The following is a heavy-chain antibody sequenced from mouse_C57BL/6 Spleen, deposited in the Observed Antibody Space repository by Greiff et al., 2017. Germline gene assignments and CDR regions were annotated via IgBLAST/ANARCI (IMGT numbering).Heavy chain of an antibody. V-gene: IGHV1-15*01. D-gene: IGHD1-1*01. CDR1: GYTFTDYE. J-gene: IGHJ2*01. CDR2: IDPETGGT. Sequence: QVQLKQSGAELVRPGASVTLSCKASGYTFTDYEMHWVKQTPVHGLEWIGAIDPETGGTAYNQKFKGKAILTAAKSSSTAYMELRSLTSEDSAVYYCTRPFTTVVAYYFDYWGQGTTLTVSS. CDR3: TRPFTTVVAYYFDY.